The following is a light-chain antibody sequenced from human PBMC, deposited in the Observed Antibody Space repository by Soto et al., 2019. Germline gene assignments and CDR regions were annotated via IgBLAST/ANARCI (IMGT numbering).Light chain of an antibody. CDR1: SSNIGSNT. CDR2: SNN. J-gene: IGLJ2*01. V-gene: IGLV1-44*01. CDR3: AAWDDSLNGHVV. Sequence: QSVLTQPPSASGTPGQRVTISCSGSSSNIGSNTVNWYQQLPGTAPKRLIYSNNQRPSGVPDRFSGSKSGPSASLAISGLQSEDEADYYCAAWDDSLNGHVVFGGGTKLTVL.